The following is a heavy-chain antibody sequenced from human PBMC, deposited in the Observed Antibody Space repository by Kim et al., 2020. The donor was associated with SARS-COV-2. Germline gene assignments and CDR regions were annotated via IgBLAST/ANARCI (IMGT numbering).Heavy chain of an antibody. CDR3: AKDRTRVVAATPEGPYGMDV. J-gene: IGHJ6*02. CDR1: GFTFSSYG. D-gene: IGHD2-15*01. V-gene: IGHV3-30*18. CDR2: ISYDGSNK. Sequence: GGSLRLSCAASGFTFSSYGMHWVRQAPGKGLEWVAVISYDGSNKYYADSVKGRFTISRDNSKNTLYLQMNSLRAEDTAVYYCAKDRTRVVAATPEGPYGMDVWGQGTTVTVSS.